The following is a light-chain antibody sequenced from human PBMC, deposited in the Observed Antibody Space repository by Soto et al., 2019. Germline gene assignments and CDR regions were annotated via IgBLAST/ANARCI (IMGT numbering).Light chain of an antibody. J-gene: IGLJ1*01. CDR1: SSDVGAYNY. CDR2: DVT. Sequence: QSALTQPASVSGSPGQSITISCTGTSSDVGAYNYVSWFQQHPGKAPKLMIYDVTNRPSGVSNRFSGSKSGNTASLTISGLQAEDEDDYYCCSYTSSSTYVFGTGTKVTVL. CDR3: CSYTSSSTYV. V-gene: IGLV2-14*01.